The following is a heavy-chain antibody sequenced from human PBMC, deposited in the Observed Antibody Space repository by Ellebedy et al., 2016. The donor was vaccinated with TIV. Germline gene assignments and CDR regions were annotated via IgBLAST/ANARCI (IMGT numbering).Heavy chain of an antibody. V-gene: IGHV3-53*01. D-gene: IGHD3-22*01. CDR1: GLTVSSNY. CDR3: ARSTGYYDSSGSDWYFDL. J-gene: IGHJ2*01. CDR2: IYSGCST. Sequence: GGSLRLSCAASGLTVSSNYMSWVRQAPGKGLEWVSLIYSGCSTYYADSVKGRFAIPRDNSKNTLSLQMNSLRAEDTAVYYCARSTGYYDSSGSDWYFDLWGRGTLVTVSS.